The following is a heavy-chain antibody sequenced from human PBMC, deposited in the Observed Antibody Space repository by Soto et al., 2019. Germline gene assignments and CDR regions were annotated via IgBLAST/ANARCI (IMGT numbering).Heavy chain of an antibody. V-gene: IGHV1-46*01. D-gene: IGHD5-12*01. CDR3: ARDVIDHDNYETIGYDFAH. CDR2: IDPSGGVT. Sequence: QVQLIQFGAEGKKPGASVKVSCRASGYTFTKFHIHWVRQAPGQGLEWMGMIDPSGGVTRDAQRFQGTITMTSDTSTSSVYMELRGLTSEDTAVYHCARDVIDHDNYETIGYDFAHWGPGPLVTVSS. CDR1: GYTFTKFH. J-gene: IGHJ4*02.